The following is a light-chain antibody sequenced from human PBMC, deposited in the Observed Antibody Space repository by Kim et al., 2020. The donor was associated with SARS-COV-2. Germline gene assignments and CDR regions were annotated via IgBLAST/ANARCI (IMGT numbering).Light chain of an antibody. CDR1: SLRSYY. CDR2: SKN. J-gene: IGLJ2*01. CDR3: NSRDSNDIVV. Sequence: VALGQTVRITCQGDSLRSYYATWYQQKPGQAPILVIYSKNNRPSGIPDRFSGSSSGNTASLTITGTQAGDEADYYCNSRDSNDIVVFGGGTQLTVL. V-gene: IGLV3-19*01.